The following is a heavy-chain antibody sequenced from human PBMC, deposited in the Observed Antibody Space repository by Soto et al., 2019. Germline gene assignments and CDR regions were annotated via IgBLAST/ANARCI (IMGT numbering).Heavy chain of an antibody. D-gene: IGHD6-13*01. CDR1: GGSISSYY. CDR2: IYASGTT. CDR3: ARAPTYSSSWLDY. J-gene: IGHJ4*02. V-gene: IGHV4-4*07. Sequence: QVQLQESGPGLVKPSETLSLTCTVSGGSISSYYWSWIRQPAGKGLEWIGRIYASGTTYYNPSLKSRVTMSVDTSKNQFALKLSSVTAADTAVYYCARAPTYSSSWLDYWGQGTLVTVSS.